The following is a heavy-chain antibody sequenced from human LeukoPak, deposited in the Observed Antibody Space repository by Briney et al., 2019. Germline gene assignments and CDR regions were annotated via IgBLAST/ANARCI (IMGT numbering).Heavy chain of an antibody. CDR1: GGSISSYY. D-gene: IGHD3-22*01. CDR3: ARVSSGSTEFDY. V-gene: IGHV4-59*01. CDR2: IYYSGST. Sequence: SETLSLTCTVSGGSISSYYWSWIRQPPGKGLEWIGYIYYSGSTNYNPSLKSRVTISVDTSKNQFSLKLSSVTAADTAVYYCARVSSGSTEFDYWSQGTLVTVSS. J-gene: IGHJ4*02.